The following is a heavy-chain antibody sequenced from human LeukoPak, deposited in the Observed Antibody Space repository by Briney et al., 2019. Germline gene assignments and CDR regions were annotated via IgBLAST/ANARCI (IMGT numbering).Heavy chain of an antibody. CDR2: IYYSGST. Sequence: SETLSLTCTVSGGSISSYYWSWIRQPPGKGLEWIGYIYYSGSTNYNPPLKSRVTISVDTSKNQFSLKLSSVTAADTAVYYCARGDWGWDNYFDYWGQGTLVTVSS. J-gene: IGHJ4*02. D-gene: IGHD7-27*01. V-gene: IGHV4-59*01. CDR1: GGSISSYY. CDR3: ARGDWGWDNYFDY.